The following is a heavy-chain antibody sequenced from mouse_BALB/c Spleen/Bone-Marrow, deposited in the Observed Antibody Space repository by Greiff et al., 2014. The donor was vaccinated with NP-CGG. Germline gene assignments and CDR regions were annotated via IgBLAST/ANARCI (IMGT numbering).Heavy chain of an antibody. V-gene: IGHV3-6*02. D-gene: IGHD4-1*01. CDR1: GYSITSGYY. CDR2: ISYDGNN. J-gene: IGHJ3*01. Sequence: VQLQQSGPGLVKPSQSLSLTCSVTGYSITSGYYWNWIRQFPGNKLEWMGYISYDGNNNYSPSLKNRISITRDTSKNQFFLKLNSVTIEDTATYYCARELTGPRFAYWGQGTLVTVSA. CDR3: ARELTGPRFAY.